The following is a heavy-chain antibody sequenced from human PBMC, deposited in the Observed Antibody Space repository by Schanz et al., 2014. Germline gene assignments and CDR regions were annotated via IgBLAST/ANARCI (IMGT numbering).Heavy chain of an antibody. CDR1: EFTFSSYK. CDR3: AKDSTHIDIVLVPTAIDY. CDR2: ISSSGSYI. V-gene: IGHV3-21*02. Sequence: EVRLVESGGGLVQPGGSLRLSCEASEFTFSSYKMNWVRQAPGKGLEWVSSISSSGSYIHYADSVKGRFTISRDNSKNTLYLHMNTLRSEDTAVYYCAKDSTHIDIVLVPTAIDYWGQGTLVTVSS. J-gene: IGHJ4*02. D-gene: IGHD2-2*01.